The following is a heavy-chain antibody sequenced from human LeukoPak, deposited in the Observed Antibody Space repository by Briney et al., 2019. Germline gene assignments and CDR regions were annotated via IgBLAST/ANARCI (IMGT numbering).Heavy chain of an antibody. J-gene: IGHJ4*02. CDR1: GFSLSTSGVG. Sequence: SGPTLVNPTQTLTLTCTFSGFSLSTSGVGVGWIRQPPGKALEWLELFYWDDDKRYSPSLKSRLTITKDTSENQVVLTMTDMDPVDTATYYCARIIVPQYYFDYWGQGTLVTVSS. V-gene: IGHV2-5*02. CDR2: FYWDDDK. D-gene: IGHD2/OR15-2a*01. CDR3: ARIIVPQYYFDY.